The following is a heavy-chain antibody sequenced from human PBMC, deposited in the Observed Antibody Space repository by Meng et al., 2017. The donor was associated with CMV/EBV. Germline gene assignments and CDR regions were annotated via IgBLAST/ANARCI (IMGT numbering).Heavy chain of an antibody. CDR2: IKSKTDGGTT. CDR1: GFTFSNAW. CDR3: TTGGTSCSPFDY. V-gene: IGHV3-15*01. D-gene: IGHD2-2*01. Sequence: GGSLRLSCAASGFTFSNAWMSWVRQAPGKGLEWVGRIKSKTDGGTTDYAAPVKGRFTISRDDSKNALYLQMNSLKTEDTAVYYCTTGGTSCSPFDYWGQGTLVTVSS. J-gene: IGHJ4*02.